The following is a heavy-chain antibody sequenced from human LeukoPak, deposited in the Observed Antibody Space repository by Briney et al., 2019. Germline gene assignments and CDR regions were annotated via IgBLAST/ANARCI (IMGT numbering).Heavy chain of an antibody. V-gene: IGHV4-59*06. D-gene: IGHD3-10*01. CDR2: IYYSGST. J-gene: IGHJ3*02. Sequence: PSETLSLTCTVSGGSISSYYWSWIRQPPGKGLEWIGYIYYSGSTYYNPSLKSRVTISVDPSKNQFSLKLSSVTAADTAVYYCARGQYYYGSGKHAFDIWGQGTMVTVSS. CDR3: ARGQYYYGSGKHAFDI. CDR1: GGSISSYY.